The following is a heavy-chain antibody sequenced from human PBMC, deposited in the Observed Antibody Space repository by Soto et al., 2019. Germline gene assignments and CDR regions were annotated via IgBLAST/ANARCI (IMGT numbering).Heavy chain of an antibody. D-gene: IGHD3-3*01. CDR2: ISAYNGNT. CDR1: GYTFTSYG. J-gene: IGHJ6*03. V-gene: IGHV1-18*01. CDR3: ARVTEVLRFLEWLSPYYYYYYMDV. Sequence: GPPVKVSCKASGYTFTSYGISWVRQAPGQGLEWMGWISAYNGNTNYAQKLQGRVAMTTDTSTSTAYMELRSLRSDDTAVYYCARVTEVLRFLEWLSPYYYYYYMDVWGKGTTVTV.